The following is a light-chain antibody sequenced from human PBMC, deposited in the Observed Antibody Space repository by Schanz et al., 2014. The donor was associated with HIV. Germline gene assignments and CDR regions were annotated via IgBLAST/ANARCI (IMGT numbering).Light chain of an antibody. CDR3: GAWDNSLAAWL. J-gene: IGLJ3*02. Sequence: QSVLTQPPSVSAAPGQKVTISCSGSSSNIGNNYVSWYQQLPGTAPKLLIYDNNKRPSGIPDRFSGSKSGTSATLVITRLQTGDEADYYGGAWDNSLAAWLFGGGTKLTVL. CDR2: DNN. V-gene: IGLV1-51*01. CDR1: SSNIGNNY.